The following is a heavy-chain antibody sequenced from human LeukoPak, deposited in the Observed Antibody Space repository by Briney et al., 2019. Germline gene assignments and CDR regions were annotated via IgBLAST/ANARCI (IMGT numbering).Heavy chain of an antibody. J-gene: IGHJ4*02. D-gene: IGHD6-13*01. V-gene: IGHV3-23*01. CDR3: AKDRLGSSSWYIVDY. CDR1: GFTFNSYA. Sequence: PGGSLRLSCAASGFTFNSYAMSWVRQAPGGGLEWVSVISSSGGTTYYADSVKGRFTISRDNFKNTLNLQMNSLRGEDTAVYYCAKDRLGSSSWYIVDYWGQGTLVTVSS. CDR2: ISSSGGTT.